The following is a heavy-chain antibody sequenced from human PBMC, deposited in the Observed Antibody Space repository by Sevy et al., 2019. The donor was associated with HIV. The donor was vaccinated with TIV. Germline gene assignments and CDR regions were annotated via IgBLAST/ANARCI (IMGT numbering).Heavy chain of an antibody. J-gene: IGHJ4*02. CDR3: AKVSDYGDYVPHFDY. Sequence: GASLRLSCAASGFTFSSYGMHWVRQAPGKGLEWVAVISYDGSNKYYADSVKGRFTISRDNSKNTLYLQMNSLRAEDTDVYYCAKVSDYGDYVPHFDYWGQGTLVTVSS. CDR1: GFTFSSYG. D-gene: IGHD4-17*01. CDR2: ISYDGSNK. V-gene: IGHV3-30*18.